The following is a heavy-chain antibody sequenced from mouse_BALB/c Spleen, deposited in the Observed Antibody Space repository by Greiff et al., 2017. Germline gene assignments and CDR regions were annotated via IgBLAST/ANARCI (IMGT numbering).Heavy chain of an antibody. V-gene: IGHV3-6*02. CDR3: ARVGYYYAMDD. CDR1: GYSITSGYY. J-gene: IGHJ4*01. CDR2: ISYDGSN. D-gene: IGHD3-1*01. Sequence: EVQRVESGPGLVKPSQSLSLTCSVTGYSITSGYYWNWIRQFPGNKLEWMGYISYDGSNNYNPSLKNRISITRDTSKNQFFLKLNSVTTEDTATYYCARVGYYYAMDDWGQGTSVTVSS.